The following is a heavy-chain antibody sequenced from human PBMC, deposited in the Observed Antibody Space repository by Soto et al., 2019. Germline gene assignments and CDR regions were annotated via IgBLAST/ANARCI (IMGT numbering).Heavy chain of an antibody. J-gene: IGHJ4*02. Sequence: QVQLVESGGGVVQPGRSLRLSCVASGVSFSTYGMHWVRQAPGKGLEWVASIWHDGIYKFHADAVKGRFAISRDNSMNSLSRQLNSLPGEDTAMYYCAKEGGVGYGSSWGAFWGQGTLVTVSS. CDR3: AKEGGVGYGSSWGAF. CDR2: IWHDGIYK. CDR1: GVSFSTYG. D-gene: IGHD6-13*01. V-gene: IGHV3-33*06.